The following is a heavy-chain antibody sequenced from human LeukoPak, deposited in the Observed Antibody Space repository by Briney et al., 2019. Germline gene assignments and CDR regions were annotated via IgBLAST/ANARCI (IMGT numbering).Heavy chain of an antibody. CDR3: ARGRGVGISMVRGVRRDWFDP. CDR2: IVVGSGNT. J-gene: IGHJ5*02. D-gene: IGHD3-10*01. CDR1: GFTFTSSA. Sequence: GTSVKVSCKASGFTFTSSAMQWVRQARGQRLEWIGWIVVGSGNTNYAQKFQERVTITRDTSISTAYMELYRLRSDDTAVYYCARGRGVGISMVRGVRRDWFDPWGQGTLVTVSS. V-gene: IGHV1-58*02.